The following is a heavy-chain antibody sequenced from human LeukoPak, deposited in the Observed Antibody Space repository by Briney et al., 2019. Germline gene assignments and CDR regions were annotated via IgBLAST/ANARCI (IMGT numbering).Heavy chain of an antibody. V-gene: IGHV4-4*07. J-gene: IGHJ6*03. CDR3: ARVYDFWSGNLYNYYYMDV. Sequence: SETLSLTCTVSASSISSYYWSWIRQPPGKGLEWIGRIYTNGSNNYNPSLKSRVTISVDKSKNQFSLKLSSVTAADTAVYYCARVYDFWSGNLYNYYYMDVWGTGTTVTVSS. CDR2: IYTNGSN. D-gene: IGHD3-3*01. CDR1: ASSISSYY.